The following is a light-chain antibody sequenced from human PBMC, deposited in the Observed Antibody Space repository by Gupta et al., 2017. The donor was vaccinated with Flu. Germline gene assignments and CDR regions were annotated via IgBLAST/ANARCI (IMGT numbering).Light chain of an antibody. V-gene: IGKV3-11*01. J-gene: IGKJ4*01. CDR3: QQRVSWPPT. CDR1: QTVSNY. Sequence: GDRASLSGRASQTVSNYVAWYQQRPGQAPRLLMYDVSTRAAGLPDRFSGSGSGTDFTLTISSLEPEDFAVYYCQQRVSWPPTCGGGTKVEIK. CDR2: DVS.